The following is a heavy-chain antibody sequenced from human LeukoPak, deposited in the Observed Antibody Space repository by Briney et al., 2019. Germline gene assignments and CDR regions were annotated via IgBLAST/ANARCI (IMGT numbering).Heavy chain of an antibody. Sequence: SVKVSCKASGGTFSSYAISWVRQAPGQGLEWMGGIIPIFGTANYAQKFQGRVTIATDKSTSTAYMELSSLRSEDTAVYYCARDLKGSTVTTARYYYYGMDVWGQGTTVTVSS. J-gene: IGHJ6*02. V-gene: IGHV1-69*05. CDR2: IIPIFGTA. D-gene: IGHD4-17*01. CDR1: GGTFSSYA. CDR3: ARDLKGSTVTTARYYYYGMDV.